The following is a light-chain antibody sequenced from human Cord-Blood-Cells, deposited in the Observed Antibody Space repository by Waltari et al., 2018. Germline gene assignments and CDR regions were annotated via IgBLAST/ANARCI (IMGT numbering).Light chain of an antibody. V-gene: IGLV3-25*02. Sequence: SYELTQPPSVSVSPGQTARITCSGDALPKQYAYWYQQKPGQAPVLVIYKDSERPSGIPERFSGSSSGTTVTVTISGVQAEDEADYYCQSADSSGTYPVFGGGTQLTVL. CDR3: QSADSSGTYPV. J-gene: IGLJ7*01. CDR1: ALPKQY. CDR2: KDS.